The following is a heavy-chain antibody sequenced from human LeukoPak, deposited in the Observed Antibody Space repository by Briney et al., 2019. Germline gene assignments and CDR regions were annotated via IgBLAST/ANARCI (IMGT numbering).Heavy chain of an antibody. D-gene: IGHD3-3*01. J-gene: IGHJ4*02. CDR1: GGSISSYY. CDR2: IYYSGST. V-gene: IGHV4-59*01. Sequence: YPSETLSLTCTVSGGSISSYYWSWIRQPPGKGLEWIGYIYYSGSTNYNPSLKSRVTISVDTSKNQFSLKLSSVTAADTAVYYCAREPYESGFDYWGQGTLVTVSS. CDR3: AREPYESGFDY.